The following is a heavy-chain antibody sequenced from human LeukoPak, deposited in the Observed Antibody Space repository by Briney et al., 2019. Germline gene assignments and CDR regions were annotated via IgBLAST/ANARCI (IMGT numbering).Heavy chain of an antibody. D-gene: IGHD6-19*01. CDR1: GFTFSSYW. Sequence: GGSLRLSCAASGFTFSSYWMSWVRQAPGKGLEWVANIKKDGSEKYYVDSVKGRFTISRDNAKNSLYLQMNSLRAEDTAVYYCARDHRIAVAGTTVYFDYWGQGTLVTVSS. CDR2: IKKDGSEK. V-gene: IGHV3-7*01. J-gene: IGHJ4*02. CDR3: ARDHRIAVAGTTVYFDY.